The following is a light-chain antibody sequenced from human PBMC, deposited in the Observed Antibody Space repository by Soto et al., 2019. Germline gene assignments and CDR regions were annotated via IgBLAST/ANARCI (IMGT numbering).Light chain of an antibody. CDR1: QNIRGNE. Sequence: GLTQSPGTLSLSPGERTTLSCRASQNIRGNELAWYQQKPGQPPRLLIYRGSSRAPGIPDRFSGRGSGTEFTLTISSLEPEDFAVYYGQYYGTSSPWTFGQGT. CDR3: QYYGTSSPWT. CDR2: RGS. V-gene: IGKV3-20*01. J-gene: IGKJ1*01.